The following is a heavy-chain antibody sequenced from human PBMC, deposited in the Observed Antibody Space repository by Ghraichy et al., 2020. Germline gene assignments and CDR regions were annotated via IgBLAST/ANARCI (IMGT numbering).Heavy chain of an antibody. J-gene: IGHJ6*02. CDR3: ARRAVSKYYYYYGVDV. D-gene: IGHD1-26*01. Sequence: SETLSLTCAVSGGSISSGGYSWSWIRQPPGKGLEWIGYIYHSGSTYYNSSLKSRATISLDRSKTQFSLKLSSVTAADTAVYYCARRAVSKYYYYYGVDVWGQGTTVTVSS. CDR2: IYHSGST. V-gene: IGHV4-30-2*01. CDR1: GGSISSGGYS.